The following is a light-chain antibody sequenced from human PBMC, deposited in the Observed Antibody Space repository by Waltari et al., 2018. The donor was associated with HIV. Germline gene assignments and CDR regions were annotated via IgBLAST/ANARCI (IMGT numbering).Light chain of an antibody. J-gene: IGLJ3*02. CDR3: AAWHDSLNGSWV. CDR1: SSKIGSNT. V-gene: IGLV1-44*01. CDR2: SNN. Sequence: QSVLTQPPSASGTPGQRVTISCSGSSSKIGSNTVNWYQQLPGTAPKLLIYSNNQRPSGVPDRFSGSKSGTSASLAISGRQSEDEADYYCAAWHDSLNGSWVFGGGTKLTVL.